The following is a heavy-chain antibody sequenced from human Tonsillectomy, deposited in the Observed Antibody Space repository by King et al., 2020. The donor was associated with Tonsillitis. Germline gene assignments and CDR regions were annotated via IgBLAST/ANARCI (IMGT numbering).Heavy chain of an antibody. Sequence: QLQESGPGLVKPSETLSLTCTVSGDSITNYYWSWIRQPPGKGLEWIGYIYHSGRTNYNPSLKSRVTISVDTSKNQFSLKLTSVTAADTAVYYCARQGITVAGGGEDFDYWGQGTLVTVST. J-gene: IGHJ4*02. CDR1: GDSITNYY. CDR2: IYHSGRT. D-gene: IGHD6-19*01. CDR3: ARQGITVAGGGEDFDY. V-gene: IGHV4-59*01.